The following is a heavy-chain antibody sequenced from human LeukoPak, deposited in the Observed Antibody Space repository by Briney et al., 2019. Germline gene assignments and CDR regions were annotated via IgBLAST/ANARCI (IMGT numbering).Heavy chain of an antibody. CDR3: SRDPVNGEWGNWFDS. Sequence: GGSLRLSCAASGFTVSSNYMSWVRQAPGKWLEWVSVIYSGGSTYYADSVKGRFTISRDNSKNTLKLQMNSLRAEDKAVYYCSRDPVNGEWGNWFDSWGQGTLVTVSS. D-gene: IGHD2-8*01. V-gene: IGHV3-66*02. CDR2: IYSGGST. CDR1: GFTVSSNY. J-gene: IGHJ5*01.